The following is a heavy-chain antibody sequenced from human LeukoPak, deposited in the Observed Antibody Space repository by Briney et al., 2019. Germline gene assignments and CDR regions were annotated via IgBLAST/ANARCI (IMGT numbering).Heavy chain of an antibody. Sequence: SQTLSLTCAISGDSVSSNTVAWNWIRQSPSRGLEWLGRTYYRSKWYNNYAVAVKSRITINPGTSKNQVSLQLNSVTPDDTAVYYCARGHNFGFDYWGQGTLVTVSS. CDR3: ARGHNFGFDY. CDR1: GDSVSSNTVA. J-gene: IGHJ4*02. V-gene: IGHV6-1*01. D-gene: IGHD1-1*01. CDR2: TYYRSKWYN.